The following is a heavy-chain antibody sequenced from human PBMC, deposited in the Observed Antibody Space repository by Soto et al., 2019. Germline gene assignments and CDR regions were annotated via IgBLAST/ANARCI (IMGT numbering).Heavy chain of an antibody. D-gene: IGHD6-25*01. J-gene: IGHJ4*02. V-gene: IGHV3-21*01. CDR3: ARATAAGGIRASGVYS. Sequence: EVQLVESGGGLVKPGGSLRLSCAASGFTFSSYSMIWVRQAPGKGLEWVSSICSSSNYIYYADSVKGRFTISRDNAKNSLYLQMNSLRAEDTAVYYCARATAAGGIRASGVYSWGQGTLVTVSS. CDR2: ICSSSNYI. CDR1: GFTFSSYS.